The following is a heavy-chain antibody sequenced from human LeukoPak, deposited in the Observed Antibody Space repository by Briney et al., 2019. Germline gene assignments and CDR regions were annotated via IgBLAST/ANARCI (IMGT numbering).Heavy chain of an antibody. CDR3: ARLYGDYDY. J-gene: IGHJ4*02. CDR1: GFTFSSYS. CDR2: ISYDGSNK. Sequence: GGSLRLSCAASGFTFSSYSMNWVRQAPGKGLEWVAVISYDGSNKYYADSVKGRFTISRDNSKNTLYLQMNSLRAEDTAVYYCARLYGDYDYWGQGTLVTVPS. V-gene: IGHV3-30*03. D-gene: IGHD4-17*01.